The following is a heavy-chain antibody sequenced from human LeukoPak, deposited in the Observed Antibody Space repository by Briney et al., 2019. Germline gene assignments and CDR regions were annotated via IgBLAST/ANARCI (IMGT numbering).Heavy chain of an antibody. CDR3: ARGVRIAVAGYIDY. J-gene: IGHJ4*02. D-gene: IGHD6-19*01. V-gene: IGHV3-48*01. CDR2: ISSSSSTI. CDR1: GFTFSSYG. Sequence: GGSLRLSCAASGFTFSSYGMTWVRQAPGKGLEWVSYISSSSSTIYYADSVKGRFTISRDNAKNSLYLQLNSLRAEDRTVYYCARGVRIAVAGYIDYWGQGTLVTVSS.